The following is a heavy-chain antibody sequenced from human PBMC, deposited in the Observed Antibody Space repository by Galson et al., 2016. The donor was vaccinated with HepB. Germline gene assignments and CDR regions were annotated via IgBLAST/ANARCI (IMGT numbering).Heavy chain of an antibody. CDR2: ISSSGGTI. CDR3: AREADT. V-gene: IGHV3-11*01. CDR1: GFTFSDSY. J-gene: IGHJ4*02. Sequence: FLRLSCAASGFTFSDSYMSWVRQAPGKGLEWVSHISSSGGTIYYADSVKGRFTVSRANAKNSLYLQMNSLRVEDTAVYYCAREADTWGQGTLVTVSS. D-gene: IGHD6-25*01.